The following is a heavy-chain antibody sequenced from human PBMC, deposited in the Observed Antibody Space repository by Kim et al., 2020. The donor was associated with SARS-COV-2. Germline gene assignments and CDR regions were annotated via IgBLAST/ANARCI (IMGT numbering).Heavy chain of an antibody. J-gene: IGHJ3*02. CDR3: TTETPNIYGDYEPRGAFDI. CDR2: IKSKTDGGTT. V-gene: IGHV3-15*01. Sequence: GGSLRLSCAASGFTFSNAWMSWVRQAPGKGLEWVGRIKSKTDGGTTDYAAPVKGRFTISRDDSKNTLYLQMNSLKTEDTAVYYCTTETPNIYGDYEPRGAFDIWGQGTMVTVSS. CDR1: GFTFSNAW. D-gene: IGHD4-17*01.